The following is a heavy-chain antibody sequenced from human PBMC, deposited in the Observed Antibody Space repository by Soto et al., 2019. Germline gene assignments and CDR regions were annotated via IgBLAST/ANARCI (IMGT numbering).Heavy chain of an antibody. D-gene: IGHD6-13*01. V-gene: IGHV1-3*01. J-gene: IGHJ4*02. CDR2: INAGNGNT. CDR3: ARSSSSREFDY. CDR1: GYTFTSNA. Sequence: QVQLVQSGAEVKKPGASVKVSCKASGYTFTSNAMHWVRQAPGQRLEWMGWINAGNGNTKYSQKFQGRVTITRDTSASTAYMELSSLRSEDTAVYYCARSSSSREFDYWGQGTLVTVSS.